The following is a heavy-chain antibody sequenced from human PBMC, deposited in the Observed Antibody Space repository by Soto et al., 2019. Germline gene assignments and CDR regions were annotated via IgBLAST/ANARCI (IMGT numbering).Heavy chain of an antibody. CDR3: VQGTGYNLYYYYGMDV. Sequence: SETLSLTCTVSGGSISSSSYYCGWIRQPPGKGLEWIGSIYYSGSTYYNPSLKSRVTISVDTSKNQFSLKLSSVTAADTAVYYCVQGTGYNLYYYYGMDVWGQGTTVTSP. CDR2: IYYSGST. D-gene: IGHD2-8*02. J-gene: IGHJ6*02. CDR1: GGSISSSSYY. V-gene: IGHV4-39*01.